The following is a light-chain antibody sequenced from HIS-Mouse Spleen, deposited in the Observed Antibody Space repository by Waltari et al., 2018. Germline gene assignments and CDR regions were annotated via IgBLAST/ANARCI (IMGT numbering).Light chain of an antibody. Sequence: SYVLTQPPSVSVAPGKTARITCGGNNIGSKSVHWYQQKPGQAPVLVVYDDRDRPSGSPERFSGSNAGNTATLTISRVEAGDEADYYCQVWDSSSDHVVFGGGTKLTVL. J-gene: IGLJ2*01. CDR3: QVWDSSSDHVV. V-gene: IGLV3-21*03. CDR2: DDR. CDR1: NIGSKS.